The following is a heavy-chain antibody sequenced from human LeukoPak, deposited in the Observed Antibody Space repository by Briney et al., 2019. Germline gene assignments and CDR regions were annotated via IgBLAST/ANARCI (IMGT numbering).Heavy chain of an antibody. CDR3: ARVIPYNRTRADY. D-gene: IGHD5-24*01. Sequence: PSETLSLTCTVSGGSISSSSYYWGWIRQSPGKRLEWIGTISYTGTTYYNPSLKSRVTISVDASKYQFSLTVSFVTAADTAIYYCARVIPYNRTRADYWGQGTPVSVSS. CDR1: GGSISSSSYY. CDR2: ISYTGTT. V-gene: IGHV4-39*07. J-gene: IGHJ4*02.